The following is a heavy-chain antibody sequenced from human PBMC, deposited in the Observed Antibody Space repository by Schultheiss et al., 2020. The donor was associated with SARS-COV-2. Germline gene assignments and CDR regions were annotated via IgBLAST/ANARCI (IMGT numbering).Heavy chain of an antibody. CDR2: INHSGST. V-gene: IGHV4-34*01. J-gene: IGHJ2*01. CDR3: ARESEGTNWYFDL. CDR1: GGSFSGYY. Sequence: SETLSLTCAVSGGSFSGYYWSWIRQPPGKGLEWIGEINHSGSTNYNPSLKSRVTVSLDTSKNQFSLKLSSVTAADTAVYYCARESEGTNWYFDLWGRGTLVTVSS. D-gene: IGHD1-7*01.